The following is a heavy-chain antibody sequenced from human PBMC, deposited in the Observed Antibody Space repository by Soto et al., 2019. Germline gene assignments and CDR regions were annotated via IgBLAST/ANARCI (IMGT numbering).Heavy chain of an antibody. CDR3: TIVRVADSALDH. D-gene: IGHD3-10*02. Sequence: PGGSLRPSCVGSGFIFSNNGMHWVRQTPGKGLEWVAFMSYDGSDTFYADSVKGRFTISRDNSKNTLFLHMSNLRAENTAMYYCTIVRVADSALDHWGQGTLVTVSS. J-gene: IGHJ4*02. V-gene: IGHV3-30*02. CDR2: MSYDGSDT. CDR1: GFIFSNNG.